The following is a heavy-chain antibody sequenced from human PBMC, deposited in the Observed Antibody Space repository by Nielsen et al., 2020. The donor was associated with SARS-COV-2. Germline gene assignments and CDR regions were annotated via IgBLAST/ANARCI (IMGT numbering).Heavy chain of an antibody. V-gene: IGHV1-2*04. Sequence: ASVKVSCKASGYTFTSYYMHWVRQAPGQGLEWMGWINPNSGGTNYAQKFQGWVTMTRDTSISTAYMELSRLRSDDTAVYYCARARAGGLTHYYYGMDVWGQGTTVTVSS. D-gene: IGHD1-26*01. CDR1: GYTFTSYY. J-gene: IGHJ6*02. CDR3: ARARAGGLTHYYYGMDV. CDR2: INPNSGGT.